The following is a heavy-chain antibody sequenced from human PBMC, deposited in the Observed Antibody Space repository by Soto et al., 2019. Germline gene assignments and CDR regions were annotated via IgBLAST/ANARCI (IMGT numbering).Heavy chain of an antibody. CDR3: ARQDSAARDFDY. J-gene: IGHJ4*02. Sequence: SETLSLTCAVYGGSCSGYYCSWIRQPPGKGLEWIGEINHSGSTNYNPSLKSRVTISVDTSKNQFSLKLSSVTAADTAVYYCARQDSAARDFDYWGQGTLVTVSS. D-gene: IGHD6-6*01. CDR2: INHSGST. CDR1: GGSCSGYY. V-gene: IGHV4-34*01.